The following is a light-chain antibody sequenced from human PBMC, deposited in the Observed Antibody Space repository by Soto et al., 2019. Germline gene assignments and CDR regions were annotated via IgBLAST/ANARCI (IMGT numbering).Light chain of an antibody. J-gene: IGKJ4*01. Sequence: EIVVTQSPATLSVSPGERVTLSCRASQSVSSSLAWYQQRPGQAPRLLIYDTSTRAAGISARFSGSGSGTEFTLTISSLQSEDFAVYYCQHYNNWPLTFGGGTKVEIK. CDR3: QHYNNWPLT. V-gene: IGKV3-15*01. CDR2: DTS. CDR1: QSVSSS.